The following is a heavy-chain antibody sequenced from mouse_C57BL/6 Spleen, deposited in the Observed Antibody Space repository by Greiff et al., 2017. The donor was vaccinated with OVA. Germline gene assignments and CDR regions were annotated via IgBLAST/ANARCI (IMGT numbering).Heavy chain of an antibody. CDR2: ISYDGSN. J-gene: IGHJ4*01. CDR1: GYSITSGYY. CDR3: ARDDYDVDAMDY. Sequence: EVKLQESGPGLVKPSQSLSLTCSVTGYSITSGYYWHWIRQFPGNKLEWMGYISYDGSNNYNPSLKNRISITRDTSKNQFFLKLNSVTTEDTATYYCARDDYDVDAMDYWGQGTSVTVSS. D-gene: IGHD2-4*01. V-gene: IGHV3-6*01.